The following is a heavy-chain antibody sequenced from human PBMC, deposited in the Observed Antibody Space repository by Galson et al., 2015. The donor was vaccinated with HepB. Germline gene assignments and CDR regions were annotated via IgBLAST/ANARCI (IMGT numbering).Heavy chain of an antibody. CDR3: ARALSDYYDTSCCPFDN. Sequence: SVKVSCKASGYTLTNYGFSWVRQAPGQGLEWMGWISAYNGNTNYAQKLQGRVTMTTDTSTSTAYMELRSLRSDGTAAYYCARALSDYYDTSCCPFDNWGQGTLVTVSS. V-gene: IGHV1-18*04. CDR2: ISAYNGNT. CDR1: GYTLTNYG. J-gene: IGHJ4*02. D-gene: IGHD3-22*01.